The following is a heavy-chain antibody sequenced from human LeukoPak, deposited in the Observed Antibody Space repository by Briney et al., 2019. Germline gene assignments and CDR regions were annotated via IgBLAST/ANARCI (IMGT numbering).Heavy chain of an antibody. CDR2: IIPIFGTA. CDR3: ARVGNRDGYSFDY. D-gene: IGHD5-24*01. J-gene: IGHJ4*02. Sequence: SVKVSCKASGGTFTSYAISWVRQAPGQGLEWMGGIIPIFGTANYAQKFQGRVTITADESTSTAYMELSSLRSEDTAVYYCARVGNRDGYSFDYWGQGTLVTVSS. CDR1: GGTFTSYA. V-gene: IGHV1-69*13.